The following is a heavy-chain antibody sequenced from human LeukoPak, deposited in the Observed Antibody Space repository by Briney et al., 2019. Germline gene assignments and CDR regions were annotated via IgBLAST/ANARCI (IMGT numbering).Heavy chain of an antibody. Sequence: LXLSXAAXGFSFXSXXMNWVRQAPGKXLEXVSVISGSTGSTYYADSVKGRFTISRDNSKSTLYLQMNSPRAEDTAVYYCANPDLGSSGPAFDIWGQGTMVTVSS. J-gene: IGHJ3*02. V-gene: IGHV3-23*01. CDR1: GFSFXSXX. CDR3: ANPDLGSSGPAFDI. D-gene: IGHD6-25*01. CDR2: ISGSTGST.